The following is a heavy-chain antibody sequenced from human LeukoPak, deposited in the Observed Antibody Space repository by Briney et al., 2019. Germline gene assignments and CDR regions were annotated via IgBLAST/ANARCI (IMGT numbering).Heavy chain of an antibody. Sequence: PGGSLRLSCAASGFTFDDYGMTWVRQAPGKGLEWVSAINWNGGSTGYADSVKGRFTISRDNAKNSLYLQMNSLRVEDTAVYYCAREGTPYSSDYWGQGTLITVSS. V-gene: IGHV3-20*04. CDR2: INWNGGST. D-gene: IGHD3-22*01. J-gene: IGHJ4*02. CDR1: GFTFDDYG. CDR3: AREGTPYSSDY.